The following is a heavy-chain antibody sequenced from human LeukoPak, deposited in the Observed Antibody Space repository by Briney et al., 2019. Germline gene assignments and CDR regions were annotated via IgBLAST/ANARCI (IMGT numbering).Heavy chain of an antibody. D-gene: IGHD1-26*01. CDR3: AREEIVGSFFSHAFDY. Sequence: PGGSLRLPCAASGFTFSSYWMSWVRQAPGKGLEWVANIKQDGSEKYYVDSVKGRFTISRDNAKNSLYLQMNSLRAEDTAVYYCAREEIVGSFFSHAFDYWGQGTLVTVSS. CDR1: GFTFSSYW. V-gene: IGHV3-7*01. CDR2: IKQDGSEK. J-gene: IGHJ4*02.